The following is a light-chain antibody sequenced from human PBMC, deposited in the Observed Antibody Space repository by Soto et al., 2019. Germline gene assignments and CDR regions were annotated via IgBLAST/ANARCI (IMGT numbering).Light chain of an antibody. CDR2: AAS. V-gene: IGKV1-6*01. J-gene: IGKJ1*01. CDR1: QGIRNE. CDR3: LQDYNYPRT. Sequence: IQMAQSPSSLSASVGDRVTITCRASQGIRNELGWYQQRPGKAPKLLIYAASTLESGVPSRFSASGSGTDFTLTISSLRPEDFATYYCLQDYNYPRTFGQGTKVEIK.